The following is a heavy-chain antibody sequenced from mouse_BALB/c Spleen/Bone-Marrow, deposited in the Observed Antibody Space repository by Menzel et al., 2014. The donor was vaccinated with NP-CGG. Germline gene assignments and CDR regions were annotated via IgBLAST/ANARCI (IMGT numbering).Heavy chain of an antibody. J-gene: IGHJ4*01. CDR1: GFTFSSFG. CDR2: ISGGSSII. D-gene: IGHD1-2*01. CDR3: ARKDYFGYAAMDY. Sequence: EVQLQQSGGGLVQPGGSRKLSCAASGFTFSSFGMHWVRQAPEKGLEWVAYISGGSSIIYYADTVKGRFTISRDNPKNTLFLQTTSLRSEDTAIYYCARKDYFGYAAMDYWGQGTSVTVSS. V-gene: IGHV5-17*02.